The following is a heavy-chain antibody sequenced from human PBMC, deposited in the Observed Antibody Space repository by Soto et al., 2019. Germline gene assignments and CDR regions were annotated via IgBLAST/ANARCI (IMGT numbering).Heavy chain of an antibody. CDR1: GYTFTSYG. Sequence: QVHLVQSGAEVKKPGASVKVSCKASGYTFTSYGITWVRQAPGKGLEWMDWISAHNGNTDYAQKLQGRVIVTRDTSTSKAYMELRSLTSGDTAAYYCARGRYGEYWGKGALVTVSS. CDR3: ARGRYGEY. CDR2: ISAHNGNT. V-gene: IGHV1-18*01. D-gene: IGHD3-10*01. J-gene: IGHJ4*02.